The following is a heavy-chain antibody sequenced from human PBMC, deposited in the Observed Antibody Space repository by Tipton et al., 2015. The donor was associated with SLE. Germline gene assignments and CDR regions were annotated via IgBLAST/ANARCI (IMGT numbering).Heavy chain of an antibody. V-gene: IGHV5-51*03. J-gene: IGHJ2*01. CDR1: GYTFTRYW. CDR3: ARALGYDFWTQYRGLGYLDL. D-gene: IGHD3-3*01. Sequence: QLVQSGAEVKKPGESLNISCKGSGYTFTRYWIGWVRQMPGKGLEWMGIIYPGDSDTRYNPSFQGQVTLSADKSIGTAYLRWSSLKASDTAMYYCARALGYDFWTQYRGLGYLDLWGRGTSVTVSS. CDR2: IYPGDSDT.